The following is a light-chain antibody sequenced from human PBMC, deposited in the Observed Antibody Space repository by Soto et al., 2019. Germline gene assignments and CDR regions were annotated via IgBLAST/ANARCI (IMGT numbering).Light chain of an antibody. V-gene: IGKV3-11*01. Sequence: EIMLTQSTATLSLSPGERATLSCRASQSVSSFVAWYQQKPGQAPRLLIYDASIRAIGIPARFSGSGSGTDFTLTISSLEPEDFAVYYCQQRSNWPLTFGGGTKVEIK. CDR1: QSVSSF. CDR2: DAS. CDR3: QQRSNWPLT. J-gene: IGKJ4*01.